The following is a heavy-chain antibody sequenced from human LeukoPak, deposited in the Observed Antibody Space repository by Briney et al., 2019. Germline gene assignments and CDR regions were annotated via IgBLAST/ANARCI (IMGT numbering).Heavy chain of an antibody. Sequence: GESLKISCKGSGYSFTNYWIGWVRQVPGKGLEWMGIIYPGDSDTAYSPSFQGQVTISADKSVSIAYLQWSSLKASDTAMYYCARPNITSYYDSRGYDAFDVWGQGTMVIVSS. V-gene: IGHV5-51*01. CDR1: GYSFTNYW. J-gene: IGHJ3*01. CDR3: ARPNITSYYDSRGYDAFDV. D-gene: IGHD3-22*01. CDR2: IYPGDSDT.